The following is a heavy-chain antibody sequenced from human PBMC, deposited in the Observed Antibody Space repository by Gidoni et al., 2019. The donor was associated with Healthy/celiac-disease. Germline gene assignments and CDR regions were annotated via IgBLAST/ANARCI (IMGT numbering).Heavy chain of an antibody. D-gene: IGHD2-15*01. CDR3: AKGTAGSCTGSSCYPVDF. CDR2: IAGSGADT. J-gene: IGHJ4*02. Sequence: LLESGGGLVQPGGSLRLSCVASGFTFTTHAMNWVRQAPGKGLEWVASIAGSGADTYYPDSGKGRFTISRDNSKNTVSLQMNSLRAEDTAVYYCAKGTAGSCTGSSCYPVDFWGQGTLVTVSS. V-gene: IGHV3-23*01. CDR1: GFTFTTHA.